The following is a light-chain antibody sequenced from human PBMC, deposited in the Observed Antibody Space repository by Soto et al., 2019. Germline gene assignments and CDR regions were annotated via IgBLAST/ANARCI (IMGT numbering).Light chain of an antibody. CDR1: SSDVGGYKY. V-gene: IGLV2-14*01. CDR2: DVS. CDR3: SSYTSTRTLDVV. Sequence: QSVLTQPASVSGSPGQSITISCTGTSSDVGGYKYVSWYQQLPGKAPKLMIYDVSYRPSGISNRFSGSKSGNTASLTISGLQAEDEADYYCSSYTSTRTLDVVFGGGTKLTVL. J-gene: IGLJ2*01.